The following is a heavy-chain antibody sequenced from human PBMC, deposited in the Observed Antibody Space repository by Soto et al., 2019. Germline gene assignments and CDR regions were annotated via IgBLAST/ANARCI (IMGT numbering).Heavy chain of an antibody. Sequence: QVQLVQSGAEVKKPGSSVKVSCKASGGTFSSYTISWVRQAPGQGLEWMGRIIPILGIANYAQKFQGRVTITADKSPSTAYMELSSLRSEDTAVYYCARERTYGSGSPFDYWGQGTLVTVSS. CDR2: IIPILGIA. D-gene: IGHD3-10*01. J-gene: IGHJ4*02. CDR3: ARERTYGSGSPFDY. CDR1: GGTFSSYT. V-gene: IGHV1-69*08.